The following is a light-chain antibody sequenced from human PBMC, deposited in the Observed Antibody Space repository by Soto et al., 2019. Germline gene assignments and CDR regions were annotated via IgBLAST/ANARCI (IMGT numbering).Light chain of an antibody. CDR1: QSISSW. V-gene: IGKV1-5*01. J-gene: IGKJ1*01. CDR3: QQYNNYWT. CDR2: DAS. Sequence: DIQITQSPSTLSASVGDRVTITCRASQSISSWLAWYQQKPGKAPKLLIYDASSLESGVPSRFSDSGSATEFTLTISSLQPDDFATYYCQQYNNYWTFGQGTKVDIK.